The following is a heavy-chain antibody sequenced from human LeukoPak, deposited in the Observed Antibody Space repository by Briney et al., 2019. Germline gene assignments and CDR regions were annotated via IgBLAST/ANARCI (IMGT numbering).Heavy chain of an antibody. CDR3: AKLWLPYYYGMDV. V-gene: IGHV3-23*01. D-gene: IGHD6-19*01. CDR2: ISGSGGST. Sequence: GGSLRLSCAASGFTFSSYAMSWVRQAPGKGLEWVSGISGSGGSTYYADSVKGRFTISRDNSKNTLFLQMSSLRAEDTAVYYCAKLWLPYYYGMDVWGQGTTVTVSS. CDR1: GFTFSSYA. J-gene: IGHJ6*02.